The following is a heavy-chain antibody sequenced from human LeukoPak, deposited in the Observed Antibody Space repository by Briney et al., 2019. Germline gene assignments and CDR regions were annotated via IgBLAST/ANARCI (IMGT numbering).Heavy chain of an antibody. V-gene: IGHV4-59*01. CDR2: INYSGST. J-gene: IGHJ4*02. CDR3: ASFNYYGSGSYLQYYFDY. CDR1: GDSITSYF. D-gene: IGHD3-10*01. Sequence: SETLSLTCTVSGDSITSYFWTWIRQPPGKGLEWIGYINYSGSTNYNPSLKSRVTISVDTSKNQFSLKLSSVTAADTAVYYCASFNYYGSGSYLQYYFDYWGQGTLVTVSS.